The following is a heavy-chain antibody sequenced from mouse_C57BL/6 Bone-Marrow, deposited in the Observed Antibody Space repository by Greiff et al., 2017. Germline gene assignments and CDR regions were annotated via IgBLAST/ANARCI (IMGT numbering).Heavy chain of an antibody. V-gene: IGHV8-12*01. CDR3: ARPSNYLGFAY. D-gene: IGHD2-5*01. Sequence: QVTLKESGPGILQSSQTLSLTCSFSGFSLSTSGMGVSWIRQPSGKGLEWLAHIYWDDDKRYNPSLKSRLTISKDTSRNQVFLKITSVDTADTATYYCARPSNYLGFAYWGQGTLVTVSA. CDR1: GFSLSTSGMG. J-gene: IGHJ3*01. CDR2: IYWDDDK.